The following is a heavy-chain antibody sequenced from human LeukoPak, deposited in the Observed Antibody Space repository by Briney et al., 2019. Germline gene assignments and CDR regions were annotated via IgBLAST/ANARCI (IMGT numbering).Heavy chain of an antibody. CDR3: AKAWSMTTVAPFDY. J-gene: IGHJ4*02. V-gene: IGHV3-23*01. Sequence: AGGSLRLSCAASGFTFSSYGMHWVRQAPGKGLEWVSANSGSGDSTYYADSVKGRFTISRDNSKNTLYLQMNSLRAEDTAVYYCAKAWSMTTVAPFDYWGQGTLVTVSS. CDR2: NSGSGDST. D-gene: IGHD4-23*01. CDR1: GFTFSSYG.